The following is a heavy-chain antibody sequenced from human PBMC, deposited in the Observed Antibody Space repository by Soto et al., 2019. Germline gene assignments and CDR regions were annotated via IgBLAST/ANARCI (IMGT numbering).Heavy chain of an antibody. CDR2: ISSSSGTI. Sequence: GGSLRLSCAVSGFTFSSYSMNWVRQAPGKGLEWVSYISSSSGTIYYADSVKGRFTISRDNVKNSLYLQMNSLRAEDTAMYYCVRDPLIAVAGGRFDFWGQGTLVTVSS. V-gene: IGHV3-48*01. J-gene: IGHJ4*02. CDR3: VRDPLIAVAGGRFDF. CDR1: GFTFSSYS. D-gene: IGHD6-19*01.